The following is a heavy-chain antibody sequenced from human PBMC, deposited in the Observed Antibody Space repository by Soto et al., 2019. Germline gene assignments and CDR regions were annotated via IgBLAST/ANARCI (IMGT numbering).Heavy chain of an antibody. CDR3: ARDRSGIFEQQLGLRLFDY. J-gene: IGHJ4*02. D-gene: IGHD6-13*01. CDR1: GYTFTIYY. CDR2: INPSGGST. Sequence: ASVKVSCKASGYTFTIYYMHWVRKTTGQGLEWMGIINPSGGSTSYAQKFQGRVTMTRDTSTSTVYMELSSLRSEDTAVYYCARDRSGIFEQQLGLRLFDYRGQGTLVTVSS. V-gene: IGHV1-46*01.